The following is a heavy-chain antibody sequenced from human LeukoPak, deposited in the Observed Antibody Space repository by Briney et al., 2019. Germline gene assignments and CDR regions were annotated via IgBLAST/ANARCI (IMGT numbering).Heavy chain of an antibody. J-gene: IGHJ4*02. CDR3: TRGMNWAYYFDY. CDR2: INPKSGGT. V-gene: IGHV1-2*02. Sequence: ASVKVSCKASGYTFTDYYIHWVRQAPGHGLEWMGWINPKSGGTKYAQKFQGRVTMTRDTSISTAYMELSRLRSDDTAVYYCTRGMNWAYYFDYWGQGTLVTVSS. D-gene: IGHD7-27*01. CDR1: GYTFTDYY.